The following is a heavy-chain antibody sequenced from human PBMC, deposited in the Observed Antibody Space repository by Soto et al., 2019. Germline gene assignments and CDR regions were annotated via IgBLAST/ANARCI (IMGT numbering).Heavy chain of an antibody. V-gene: IGHV4-34*01. CDR1: GGSFSGYY. CDR2: INHSGST. CDR3: AGTPSPTYDFWSGYRGDGMDV. J-gene: IGHJ6*02. Sequence: SETLSLTCAVYGGSFSGYYWSWIRQPPGKGLEWIGEINHSGSTNYNPSLKSRVTISVDTSKNQFSLKLSSVTAADTAVYYCAGTPSPTYDFWSGYRGDGMDVWGQGTTVTVSS. D-gene: IGHD3-3*01.